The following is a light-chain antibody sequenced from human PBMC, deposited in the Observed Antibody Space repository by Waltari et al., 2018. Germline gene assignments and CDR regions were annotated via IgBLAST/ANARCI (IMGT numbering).Light chain of an antibody. CDR2: GNS. CDR1: SSNIGAGYD. CDR3: QSYDSSPSGFWV. J-gene: IGLJ3*02. V-gene: IGLV1-40*01. Sequence: QSVLTQPPSVSGAPGQRVTISCTGSSSNIGAGYDVHWYQQLPGTAPKLLIYGNSNRPSGVPDRFSGSKSDTSASLAITGLQAEDEADYYCQSYDSSPSGFWVFGGGTKLTVL.